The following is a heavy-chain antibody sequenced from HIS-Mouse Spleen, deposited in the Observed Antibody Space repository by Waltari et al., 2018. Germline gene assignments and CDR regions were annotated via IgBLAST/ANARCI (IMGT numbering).Heavy chain of an antibody. Sequence: EVQLVESGGGLVQPGRSLRLSCAASGFTFDDYAMHWVRQAPGKGLEWVSGMSWNSGSIGYSDSVKGRFTISRDNAKNSLYLQMNSLRAEDTALYYCAKAAVGGAFDIWGQGTMVTVSS. CDR1: GFTFDDYA. D-gene: IGHD3-16*01. J-gene: IGHJ3*02. CDR3: AKAAVGGAFDI. CDR2: MSWNSGSI. V-gene: IGHV3-9*01.